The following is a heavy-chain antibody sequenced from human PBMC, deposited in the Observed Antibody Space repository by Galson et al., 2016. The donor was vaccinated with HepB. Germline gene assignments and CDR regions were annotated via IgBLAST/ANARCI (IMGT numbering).Heavy chain of an antibody. Sequence: SVKVSCKASGGTFSSYAISWVRQAPGQGLEWIGGIIPIFGTANYAQKFQGRVTITADESTSTAYMELSSLRSEDTAVYYCARGAAAGMGYYYYYGMDVWGQGTMGTVSS. D-gene: IGHD6-13*01. CDR1: GGTFSSYA. V-gene: IGHV1-69*13. J-gene: IGHJ6*02. CDR2: IIPIFGTA. CDR3: ARGAAAGMGYYYYYGMDV.